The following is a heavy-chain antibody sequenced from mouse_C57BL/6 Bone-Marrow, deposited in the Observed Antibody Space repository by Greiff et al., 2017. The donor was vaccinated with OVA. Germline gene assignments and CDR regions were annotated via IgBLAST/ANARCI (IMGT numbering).Heavy chain of an antibody. CDR3: ARITTVVATKEFAY. CDR2: ISDGGSYT. CDR1: GFTFSSYA. Sequence: EVQRVESGGGLVKPGGSLKLSCAASGFTFSSYAMSWVRQTPEKRLEWVATISDGGSYTYYPDNVKGRFTISRDNAKNNLYLQMSHLKSEDTAMYYCARITTVVATKEFAYWGQGTLVTVSA. J-gene: IGHJ3*01. V-gene: IGHV5-4*01. D-gene: IGHD1-1*01.